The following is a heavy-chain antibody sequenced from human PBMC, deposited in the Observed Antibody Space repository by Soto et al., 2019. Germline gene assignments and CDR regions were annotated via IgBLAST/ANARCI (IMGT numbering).Heavy chain of an antibody. V-gene: IGHV4-38-2*01. CDR1: GDSIISTYH. J-gene: IGHJ1*01. CDR2: IYHTGTT. CDR3: ARTDNVGYYQH. D-gene: IGHD3-3*01. Sequence: PSETLSLTCAVSGDSIISTYHWAWIRQPPGRGLEWIASIYHTGTTCYTPSLKSLVTISIDTSKNQFSLRLGSVTAADSAVYYCARTDNVGYYQHFGQGNLVTVSS.